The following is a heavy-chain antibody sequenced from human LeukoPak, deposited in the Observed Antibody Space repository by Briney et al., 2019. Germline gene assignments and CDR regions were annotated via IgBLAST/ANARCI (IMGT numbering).Heavy chain of an antibody. Sequence: PGRSLRLSCAASGFTFDDYAMHWVRQAPGKGLEWVAYISGGKGIITDQADSVKGRFTISRDNSKKSLYLQMNNLRAEDTAIYYCATSRSHRTIYYYYGMDLWGQGTTVIVSS. D-gene: IGHD1-14*01. CDR1: GFTFDDYA. CDR3: ATSRSHRTIYYYYGMDL. J-gene: IGHJ6*02. CDR2: ISGGKGIIT. V-gene: IGHV3-9*01.